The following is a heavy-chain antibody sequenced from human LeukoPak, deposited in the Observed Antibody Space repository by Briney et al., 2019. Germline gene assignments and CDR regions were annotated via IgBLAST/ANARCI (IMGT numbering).Heavy chain of an antibody. CDR2: IYHSGST. J-gene: IGHJ4*02. CDR3: ARAGIAPPSSFDY. D-gene: IGHD6-13*01. Sequence: PSETLSLTCAVSGGSISSSNWWSWVRQPPGKGLEWIGEIYHSGSTNYNPSLKSRVTISVDKSKNQFSLKLSSVTAADTAVYYCARAGIAPPSSFDYWGQGTLVTVSS. V-gene: IGHV4-4*02. CDR1: GGSISSSNW.